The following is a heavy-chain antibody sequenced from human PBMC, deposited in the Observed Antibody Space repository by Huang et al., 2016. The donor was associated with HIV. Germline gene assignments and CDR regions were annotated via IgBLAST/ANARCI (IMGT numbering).Heavy chain of an antibody. Sequence: QVQLVESGGGVVQPGRSLRLSCAAFGFTFNKFDMHWVRQARRKGVEWVAIISYDGRSKDQAEVVKGRFTIARDKSKNTVYLQMNSRRVEDTAVYYCAKDGRGSGTYYDYFEYWGQGTLVTVSS. D-gene: IGHD1-26*01. V-gene: IGHV3-30*18. CDR1: GFTFNKFD. J-gene: IGHJ4*02. CDR2: ISYDGRSK. CDR3: AKDGRGSGTYYDYFEY.